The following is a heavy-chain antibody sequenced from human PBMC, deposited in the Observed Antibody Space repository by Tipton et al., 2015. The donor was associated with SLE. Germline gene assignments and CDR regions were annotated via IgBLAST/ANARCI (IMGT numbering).Heavy chain of an antibody. V-gene: IGHV4-38-2*02. CDR2: IFHTGTT. J-gene: IGHJ3*02. Sequence: LRLSCAVSGYPITSGYYWGWIRQSPGEGLEWVGTIFHTGTTYYNPSLKRRVTISVDKSKGQFSLKLRSATAADTAVDFCARDRTYYDSDGYPRPNAFDIWGQGTVVTVSS. CDR3: ARDRTYYDSDGYPRPNAFDI. CDR1: GYPITSGYY. D-gene: IGHD3-22*01.